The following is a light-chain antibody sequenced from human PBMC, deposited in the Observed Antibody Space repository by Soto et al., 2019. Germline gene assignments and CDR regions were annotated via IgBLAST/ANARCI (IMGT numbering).Light chain of an antibody. CDR3: QRYGSSPLIT. CDR2: GTS. Sequence: ETVLTQSPGTLSLSPGERATLSCRASQSVSSSSLAWYQQRPGQAPRLLIYGTSSRATGIPDRFSGSGSGTDFTLTIIRLEPEDFAVYFCQRYGSSPLITFGQGTRLEI. V-gene: IGKV3-20*01. CDR1: QSVSSSS. J-gene: IGKJ5*01.